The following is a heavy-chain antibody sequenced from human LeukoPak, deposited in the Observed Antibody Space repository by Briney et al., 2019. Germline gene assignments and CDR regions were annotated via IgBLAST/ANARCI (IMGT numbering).Heavy chain of an antibody. D-gene: IGHD1-26*01. Sequence: GGSLRLSCAASGFTFSNAWMSWVRQAPGKGLEWVGRIKSKTDGGTTDYAAPVKGRFTISRDNSKNTLYLQMNSLRAEDTAVYYCAKVLWSARKFDYWGQGTLVTVSS. CDR1: GFTFSNAW. CDR2: IKSKTDGGTT. V-gene: IGHV3-15*01. CDR3: AKVLWSARKFDY. J-gene: IGHJ4*02.